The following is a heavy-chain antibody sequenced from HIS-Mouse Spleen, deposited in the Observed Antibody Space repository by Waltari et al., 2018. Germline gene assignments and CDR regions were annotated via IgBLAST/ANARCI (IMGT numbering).Heavy chain of an antibody. Sequence: EVQLVESGGGLVQPGGSLRLSCAASGFTFSSYSMNWVRQAPGKGLELVEYISSSSSTIYYAASVKGRFTNSRDNAKNSLCLQMNSLRAEDTAVYYCARGTGFQHWGQGTLVTVSS. CDR1: GFTFSSYS. D-gene: IGHD4-17*01. J-gene: IGHJ1*01. V-gene: IGHV3-48*01. CDR3: ARGTGFQH. CDR2: ISSSSSTI.